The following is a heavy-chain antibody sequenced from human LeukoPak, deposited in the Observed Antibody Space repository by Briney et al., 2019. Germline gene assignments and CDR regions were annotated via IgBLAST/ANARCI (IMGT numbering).Heavy chain of an antibody. Sequence: SQTLSLTCTVSGGSISSGDYYWSWIRQPAGKGLEWIGRIYTNGNTNYNPSLKSRVTMSVDTSKNQFSLRVSSVTAADTAVYYCARGRENIVYHYYYYMDVWGKGTTVTVSS. V-gene: IGHV4-61*02. CDR1: GGSISSGDYY. D-gene: IGHD2/OR15-2a*01. J-gene: IGHJ6*03. CDR3: ARGRENIVYHYYYYMDV. CDR2: IYTNGNT.